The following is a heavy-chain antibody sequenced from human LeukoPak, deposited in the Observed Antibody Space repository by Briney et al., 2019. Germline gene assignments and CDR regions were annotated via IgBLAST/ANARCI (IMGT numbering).Heavy chain of an antibody. V-gene: IGHV4-39*07. D-gene: IGHD3-10*01. CDR2: IYYSGNT. Sequence: SETLSLTCTVSGVSISSSNSYWGWIRQPPGKGLEWIGSIYYSGNTYYNPSLKSRVTMSVDTSKNQFSLKLSSVTAADTAVYYCARVTITMVWYYMDVWGKGTTVTISS. CDR1: GVSISSSNSY. CDR3: ARVTITMVWYYMDV. J-gene: IGHJ6*03.